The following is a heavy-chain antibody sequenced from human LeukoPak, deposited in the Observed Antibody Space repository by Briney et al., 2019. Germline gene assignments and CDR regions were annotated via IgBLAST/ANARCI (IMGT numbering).Heavy chain of an antibody. CDR1: GFTFGTYA. CDR3: AKERLGDLSPEDH. J-gene: IGHJ4*02. CDR2: ISGNGAHT. D-gene: IGHD3-16*02. Sequence: GGSLRLSCAVSGFTFGTYAMSWVRQAPGKGLEWVSGISGNGAHTYYADSVKGRFTISRDKSKNTLYLQVRSLRAEDTAIYYCAKERLGDLSPEDHWGQGTQVIVSS. V-gene: IGHV3-23*01.